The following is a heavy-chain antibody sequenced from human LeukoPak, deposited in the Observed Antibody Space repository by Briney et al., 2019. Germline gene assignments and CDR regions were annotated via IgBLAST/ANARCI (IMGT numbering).Heavy chain of an antibody. CDR3: ARSKGITGTTMNWFDP. CDR2: INHSGST. Sequence: PSETLSLTCAVYGGSFSGYYWSWIRQPPGKGLEWIGEINHSGSTNYNSSLESRVTLSVDTSKNQFSLKLTSVTGADTAVYYCARSKGITGTTMNWFDPWGQGTLVTVSS. CDR1: GGSFSGYY. V-gene: IGHV4-34*01. D-gene: IGHD1-7*01. J-gene: IGHJ5*02.